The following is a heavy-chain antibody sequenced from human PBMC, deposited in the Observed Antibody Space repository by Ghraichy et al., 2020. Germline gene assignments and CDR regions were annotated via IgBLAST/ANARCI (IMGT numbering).Heavy chain of an antibody. CDR3: ATGRRQWLAGQYYYYGMDV. J-gene: IGHJ6*02. V-gene: IGHV4-39*07. CDR2: IFYSGTT. CDR1: GGSIRSSSYY. Sequence: SQTLSLTCTVSGGSIRSSSYYWGWIRQSPGKGLEWIGSIFYSGTTYYNPALMSRVTISVDTSKNHFSLKLTSVTTAETAGYYGATGRRQWLAGQYYYYGMDVWGPGTTVTVSS. D-gene: IGHD6-19*01.